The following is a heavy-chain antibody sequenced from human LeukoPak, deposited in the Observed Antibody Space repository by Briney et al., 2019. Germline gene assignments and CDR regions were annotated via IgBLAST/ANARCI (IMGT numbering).Heavy chain of an antibody. CDR2: FYPGDSDT. Sequence: GESLKISCKGSGYSFTSYWIGWVRQMPGKGLEWMGIFYPGDSDTRYSPSFQGQVTISADKSISTAYLQWSSLKASDTAMYYCARAPYCSGGSCYSAPAYGMDVWGQGTTVTVS. CDR1: GYSFTSYW. J-gene: IGHJ6*02. V-gene: IGHV5-51*01. D-gene: IGHD2-15*01. CDR3: ARAPYCSGGSCYSAPAYGMDV.